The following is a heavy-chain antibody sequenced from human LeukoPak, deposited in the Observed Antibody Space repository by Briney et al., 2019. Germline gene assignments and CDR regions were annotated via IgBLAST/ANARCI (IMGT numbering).Heavy chain of an antibody. D-gene: IGHD6-19*01. CDR1: GGTFSSYA. CDR2: IIPIFGTA. V-gene: IGHV1-69*06. CDR3: ARTMYSSGWYAGNAFDI. J-gene: IGHJ3*02. Sequence: SVKVSCKASGGTFSSYAISWVRQAPGQGLEWMGGIIPIFGTANYAQKFQGRVTITADKSTSAAYMELSSLRSEDTAVYYCARTMYSSGWYAGNAFDIWGQGTMVTVSS.